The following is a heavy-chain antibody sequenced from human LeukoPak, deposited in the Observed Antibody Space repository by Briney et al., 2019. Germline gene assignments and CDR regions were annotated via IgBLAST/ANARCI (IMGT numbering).Heavy chain of an antibody. J-gene: IGHJ6*04. CDR3: ARTPYSGSSLQYYHLDA. Sequence: PGGSLRLSCAASGFSLSTYGIHWVRQTPGGGPEWLTYIRFDGTSQYYATSVKGRFSISRDNSANTAYLHMSSLRPEDTALYYCARTPYSGSSLQYYHLDAWGKGTTVTVSS. CDR1: GFSLSTYG. V-gene: IGHV3-30*02. CDR2: IRFDGTSQ. D-gene: IGHD1-26*01.